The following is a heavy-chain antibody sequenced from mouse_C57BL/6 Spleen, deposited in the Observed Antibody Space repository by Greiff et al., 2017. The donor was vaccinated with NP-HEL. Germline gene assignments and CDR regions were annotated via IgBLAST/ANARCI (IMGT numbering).Heavy chain of an antibody. CDR1: GYAFSSSW. CDR3: ARSLLYDGYYAWFAY. D-gene: IGHD2-3*01. Sequence: VKLMESGPELVKPGASVKISCKASGYAFSSSWMNWVKQRPGKGLEWIGRIYPGDGDTNYNGKFKGKATLTADKSSSTAYMQLSSLTSEDSAVYFCARSLLYDGYYAWFAYWGQGTLVTVSA. J-gene: IGHJ3*01. V-gene: IGHV1-82*01. CDR2: IYPGDGDT.